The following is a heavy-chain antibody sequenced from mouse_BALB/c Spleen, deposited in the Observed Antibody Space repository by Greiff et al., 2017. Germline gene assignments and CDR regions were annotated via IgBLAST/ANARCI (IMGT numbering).Heavy chain of an antibody. CDR3: ARMRYDYEAWFAY. V-gene: IGHV3-2*02. CDR2: ISYSGST. CDR1: GYSITSDYA. Sequence: EVQGVESGPGLVKPSQSLSLTCTVTGYSITSDYAWNWIRQFPGNKLEWMGYISYSGSTSYNPSLKSRISITRDTSKNQFFLQLNSVTTEDTATYYCARMRYDYEAWFAYWGQGTLVTVSA. D-gene: IGHD2-4*01. J-gene: IGHJ3*01.